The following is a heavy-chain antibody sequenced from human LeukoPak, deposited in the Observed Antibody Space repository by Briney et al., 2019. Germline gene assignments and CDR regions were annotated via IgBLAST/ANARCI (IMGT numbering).Heavy chain of an antibody. Sequence: PGGSLRLSCAASGFTFSSYEMNWVRQAPGKGLEWVSYISSSGSTIYYADSVKGRFTISRDNAKNSLYLQMNSLRAEDTAVYYCASPLRVGAIDYWGQGTLVTVSS. CDR3: ASPLRVGAIDY. V-gene: IGHV3-48*03. D-gene: IGHD1-26*01. CDR1: GFTFSSYE. J-gene: IGHJ4*02. CDR2: ISSSGSTI.